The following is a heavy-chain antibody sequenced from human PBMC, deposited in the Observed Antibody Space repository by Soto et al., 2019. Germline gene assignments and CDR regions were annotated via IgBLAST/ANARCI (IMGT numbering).Heavy chain of an antibody. CDR2: IYYSGST. V-gene: IGHV4-30-4*01. CDR3: ALLGYCSGGSCYSIDY. J-gene: IGHJ4*02. CDR1: GGSISSGDYY. D-gene: IGHD2-15*01. Sequence: PSETLSLTCTVSGGSISSGDYYWSWIRQPPGKGLEWIRYIYYSGSTYYNPSLKSRVTISVDTSKNQFSLKLSSVTAADTAVYYCALLGYCSGGSCYSIDYWGQGTLVTVSS.